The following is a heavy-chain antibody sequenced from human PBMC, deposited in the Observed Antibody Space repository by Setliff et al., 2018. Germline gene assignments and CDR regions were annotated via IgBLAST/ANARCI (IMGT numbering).Heavy chain of an antibody. V-gene: IGHV3-74*01. D-gene: IGHD1-1*01. Sequence: PGESLTISCAASGFSFSNYWMHWVRQAPGKGLVWVSRINSDGSSTNYADSVKGQFTVSRDNAKNTLYLQMNSLRAEDTAVYYCARDGHNVYYFDYWGLGTLVTVSS. CDR3: ARDGHNVYYFDY. CDR1: GFSFSNYW. CDR2: INSDGSST. J-gene: IGHJ4*02.